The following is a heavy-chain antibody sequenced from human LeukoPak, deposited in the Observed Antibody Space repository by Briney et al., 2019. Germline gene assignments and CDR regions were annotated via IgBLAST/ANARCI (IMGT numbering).Heavy chain of an antibody. CDR2: LSGGGDSR. Sequence: AGGSLRLSCAASGFSFSNYAMSWVRQAPGKGLEWGSSLSGGGDSRYYADSVMGRFTLSRENSKNTLYLQINSLRAEDTAVYYCAKAVRSMVTGGGYFDSWGQGTLVTVSS. V-gene: IGHV3-23*01. CDR1: GFSFSNYA. J-gene: IGHJ4*02. CDR3: AKAVRSMVTGGGYFDS. D-gene: IGHD3-10*01.